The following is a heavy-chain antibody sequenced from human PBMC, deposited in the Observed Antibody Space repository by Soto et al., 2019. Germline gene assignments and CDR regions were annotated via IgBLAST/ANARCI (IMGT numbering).Heavy chain of an antibody. V-gene: IGHV3-23*01. Sequence: EVQLLESGGGLVQPGGSLRLSCAASGFTFSSYAMSWVRQAPGKGLEWVSAISGSGGSTYYADSVKGRFTISRDNSKNTLYLQMNSLRAEDTAVYYFSKGEGSGWSPGGYWGQGTLVTVSS. D-gene: IGHD6-19*01. CDR3: SKGEGSGWSPGGY. CDR1: GFTFSSYA. CDR2: ISGSGGST. J-gene: IGHJ4*02.